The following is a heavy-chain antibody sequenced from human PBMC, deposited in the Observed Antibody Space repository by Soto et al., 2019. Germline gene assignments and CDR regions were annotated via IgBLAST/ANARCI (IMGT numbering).Heavy chain of an antibody. D-gene: IGHD3-3*01. V-gene: IGHV4-59*08. CDR3: ARHIALSGSFPFHY. J-gene: IGHJ4*02. CDR1: GGSIRSYY. CDR2: IYYSGST. Sequence: SETLSLTCTVSGGSIRSYYWSWIRQPPGKGLEWIGYIYYSGSTNYNPSLKSRVTISVNTSENQFSLKLSSVTAADTAVYYCARHIALSGSFPFHYWGQGPLVTVSS.